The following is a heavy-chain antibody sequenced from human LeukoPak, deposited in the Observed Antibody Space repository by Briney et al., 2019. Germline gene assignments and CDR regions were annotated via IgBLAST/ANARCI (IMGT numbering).Heavy chain of an antibody. Sequence: GASVKVSCKASGYTFTGYYMHWVRQAPGQGLEWMGWINPNSGGTNCAQKFQGRVTMTRDTSISTAYMELSRLRSDDTAVYYCARDSGWVKMTTVTIVDYWGQGTLVTVSS. J-gene: IGHJ4*02. D-gene: IGHD4-17*01. CDR2: INPNSGGT. V-gene: IGHV1-2*02. CDR3: ARDSGWVKMTTVTIVDY. CDR1: GYTFTGYY.